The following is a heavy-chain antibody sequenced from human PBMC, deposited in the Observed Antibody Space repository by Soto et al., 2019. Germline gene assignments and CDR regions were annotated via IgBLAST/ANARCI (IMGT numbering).Heavy chain of an antibody. J-gene: IGHJ5*02. D-gene: IGHD3-9*01. V-gene: IGHV4-31*03. CDR1: GGSISSGGYY. CDR3: ARAQYYDILTLNWFDP. Sequence: SETLSLTCTVSGGSISSGGYYWSWIRQHPGKGLEWIGYIYYSGSTYYNPSLKSRVTISVDTSKNQFSLKLSSVTAADTAVYYCARAQYYDILTLNWFDPWGQGTLVTVSS. CDR2: IYYSGST.